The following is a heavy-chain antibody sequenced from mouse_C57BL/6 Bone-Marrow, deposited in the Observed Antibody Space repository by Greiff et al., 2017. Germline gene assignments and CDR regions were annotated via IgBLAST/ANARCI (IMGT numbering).Heavy chain of an antibody. CDR3: ARSGITTVVATYYFDY. CDR1: GYTFTNYW. J-gene: IGHJ2*01. V-gene: IGHV1-63*01. Sequence: QVQLQQSGAELVRPGPSVKMSCKASGYTFTNYWIGWAKQRPGHGLEWIGDIYPGGGYTNYNEKFKGKATLTADKSSSTAYMQFSSLTSEDSAIYYCARSGITTVVATYYFDYWGQGTTLTVSS. CDR2: IYPGGGYT. D-gene: IGHD1-1*01.